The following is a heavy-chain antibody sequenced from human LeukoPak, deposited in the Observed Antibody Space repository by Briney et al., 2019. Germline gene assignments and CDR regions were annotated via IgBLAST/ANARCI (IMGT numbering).Heavy chain of an antibody. V-gene: IGHV4-59*01. CDR2: MYYSGST. Sequence: PSETLSLTCTVSGGSISSYYWSWIRQPPGKGLEWIGYMYYSGSTNFNPSLKSRVTISVDTSKNQFSLKLSSVTAADTAVYYCARGPRFGELLWHWFDPWGQGTLVTVSS. D-gene: IGHD3-10*01. CDR3: ARGPRFGELLWHWFDP. J-gene: IGHJ5*02. CDR1: GGSISSYY.